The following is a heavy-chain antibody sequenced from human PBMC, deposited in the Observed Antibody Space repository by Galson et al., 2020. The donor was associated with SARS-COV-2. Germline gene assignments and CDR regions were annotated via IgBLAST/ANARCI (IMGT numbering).Heavy chain of an antibody. Sequence: GGSMRLSCAASGFTFSSYWMHWVRQAPGKGLVWVSRINSDGSSTSYADSVKGRLTISRDNAKNTLYLQMNCLRAEDTAVYYCARGEDYYDSSGYGDGDYWGQGTLVTVSS. CDR3: ARGEDYYDSSGYGDGDY. D-gene: IGHD3-22*01. CDR1: GFTFSSYW. CDR2: INSDGSST. J-gene: IGHJ4*02. V-gene: IGHV3-74*01.